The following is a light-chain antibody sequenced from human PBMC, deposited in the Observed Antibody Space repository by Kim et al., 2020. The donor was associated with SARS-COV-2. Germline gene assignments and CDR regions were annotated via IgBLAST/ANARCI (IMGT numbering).Light chain of an antibody. CDR1: QSVLYSSNNKNY. Sequence: DIVMTQSPDSLAVSLGERATINCKSSQSVLYSSNNKNYLTWYQQKPGQPPKVVIYWASTRESGVPDRFSGSGSGTDFTLTISSLQAEDVAVYYCQQSYSTPWTFGQGTKVDIK. CDR2: WAS. J-gene: IGKJ1*01. V-gene: IGKV4-1*01. CDR3: QQSYSTPWT.